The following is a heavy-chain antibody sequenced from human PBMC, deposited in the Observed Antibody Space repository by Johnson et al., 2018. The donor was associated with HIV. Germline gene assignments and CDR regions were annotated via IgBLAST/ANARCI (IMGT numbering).Heavy chain of an antibody. V-gene: IGHV3-23*04. J-gene: IGHJ3*02. D-gene: IGHD3-22*01. CDR3: AKRDYYDRSGTRGAFDI. CDR2: ISGSGGST. Sequence: VQLVESGGGLVQPGGSLRLSCAASGFTFSSYAMSWVRQAPGKGLEWVSAISGSGGSTYYADSVKGRFTISRDNAKNSLYLQMNSLRVEDTALYYCAKRDYYDRSGTRGAFDIWGQGTMVTVSS. CDR1: GFTFSSYA.